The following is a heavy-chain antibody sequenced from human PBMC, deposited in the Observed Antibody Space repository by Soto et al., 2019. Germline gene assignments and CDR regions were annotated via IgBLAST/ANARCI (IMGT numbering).Heavy chain of an antibody. J-gene: IGHJ3*02. CDR1: GYTFTSYG. D-gene: IGHD1-7*01. Sequence: ASVKVSCKASGYTFTSYGISWVRQAPGQGLEWMGWISAYNGNTNYAQKLQGRVTMTTDTSTSTAYMELRSLRSDDTAVYYCASPITGTVNDAFDIWGQGTMVTVSS. CDR2: ISAYNGNT. V-gene: IGHV1-18*01. CDR3: ASPITGTVNDAFDI.